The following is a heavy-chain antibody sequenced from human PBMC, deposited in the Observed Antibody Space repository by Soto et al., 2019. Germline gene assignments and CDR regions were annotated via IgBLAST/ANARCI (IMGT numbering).Heavy chain of an antibody. V-gene: IGHV3-15*01. Sequence: GGSLRLSCAASGFTFSNAWMSWVRQAPGKGLEWVGRIKSKTDGGTTDYAAPVKGRFTISRDDSKNTLYLQMNSLKTEDTAVYYCTTDKEIFGVVLDYWGQGTLVTVSS. CDR3: TTDKEIFGVVLDY. CDR2: IKSKTDGGTT. J-gene: IGHJ4*02. D-gene: IGHD3-3*01. CDR1: GFTFSNAW.